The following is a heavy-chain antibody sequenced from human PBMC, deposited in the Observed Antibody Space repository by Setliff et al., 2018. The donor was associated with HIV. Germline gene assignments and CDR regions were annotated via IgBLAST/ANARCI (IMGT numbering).Heavy chain of an antibody. D-gene: IGHD3-10*01. CDR1: GGSFSDYY. CDR3: TRRGADSYYPRPLDV. J-gene: IGHJ6*04. Sequence: SETLSLTCAVYGGSFSDYYWTWIRQSPGKGLEWIGEINHRGSTNYNPSLKSRVTISVDTSKNQFSLRLNSVTAADTAIYYCTRRGADSYYPRPLDVWGKGTTVTVSS. V-gene: IGHV4-34*01. CDR2: INHRGST.